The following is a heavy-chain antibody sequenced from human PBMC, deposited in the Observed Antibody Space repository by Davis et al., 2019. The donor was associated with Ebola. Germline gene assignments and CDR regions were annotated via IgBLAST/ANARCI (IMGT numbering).Heavy chain of an antibody. J-gene: IGHJ4*02. CDR3: ARALHDEVLDY. CDR1: GFTFSPHA. CDR2: TPHNERER. D-gene: IGHD1-1*01. V-gene: IGHV3-30*04. Sequence: PGGSLRLSCVASGFTFSPHAMHWVRQAPGKGLECVAVTPHNERERFYGESVQGRFTISRDNSENVLYLQMDSLRPDDTAIYFCARALHDEVLDYWGQGTPVTVSS.